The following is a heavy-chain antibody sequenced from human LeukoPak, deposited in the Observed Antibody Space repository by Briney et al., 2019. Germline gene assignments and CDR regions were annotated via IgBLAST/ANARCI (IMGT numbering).Heavy chain of an antibody. D-gene: IGHD3-10*01. CDR3: ARYPPYYYGNSDYYLDF. Sequence: PGGSLRLSCAASGFTFSNCWMSWVRQAPGKGLEWVAKIKEDGSDKYYVDSLKGRFTISRDNAKNLLYLHMNNLRVDDTAVYYCARYPPYYYGNSDYYLDFWGQGTLVSVSS. V-gene: IGHV3-7*01. CDR2: IKEDGSDK. CDR1: GFTFSNCW. J-gene: IGHJ4*02.